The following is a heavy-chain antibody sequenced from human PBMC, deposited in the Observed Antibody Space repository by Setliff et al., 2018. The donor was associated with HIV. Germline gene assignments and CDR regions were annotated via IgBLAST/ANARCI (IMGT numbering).Heavy chain of an antibody. D-gene: IGHD3-3*01. CDR2: VEPEDGET. Sequence: ASVKVSCKASGYTFTDYYMHWVKQAPGKGPEWMGRVEPEDGETIYAEKFQGRVTITADTSTDTAYMELSSLRSEDTAGYYCARGAGNPHWYYDTWSGPRSGYFQHWGQGTLVTVSS. J-gene: IGHJ1*01. CDR1: GYTFTDYY. CDR3: ARGAGNPHWYYDTWSGPRSGYFQH. V-gene: IGHV1-69-2*01.